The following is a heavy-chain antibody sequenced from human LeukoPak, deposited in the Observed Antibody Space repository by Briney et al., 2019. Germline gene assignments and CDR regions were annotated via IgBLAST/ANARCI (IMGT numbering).Heavy chain of an antibody. CDR2: IYYSGTT. V-gene: IGHV4-61*03. CDR3: ARDSRGYYDSSGYFDY. D-gene: IGHD3-22*01. Sequence: SETLSLTCTVSGDSVSSDSYYWSWTRQPPGKGLECIPYIYYSGTTKDNPSLKSRVTIAVDTSKNHFSLKLSSVTAADTAVYYCARDSRGYYDSSGYFDYWGQGTLVTVSS. CDR1: GDSVSSDSYY. J-gene: IGHJ4*02.